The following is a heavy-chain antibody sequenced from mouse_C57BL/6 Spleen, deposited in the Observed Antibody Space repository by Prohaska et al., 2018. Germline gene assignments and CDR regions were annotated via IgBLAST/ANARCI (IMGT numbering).Heavy chain of an antibody. CDR2: IRLKSDNYET. CDR3: TGPGSSLGD. CDR1: GFTFSNYW. Sequence: EVKLEVSGGGLVQPGGSMKLSCVASGFTFSNYWMNWVRQSPVKGLEWVAQIRLKSDNYETHYAESVKGRFTISRDDSKSSVYLQMNNLRAEDTGIYYCTGPGSSLGDWGQGTTLTVSS. J-gene: IGHJ2*01. V-gene: IGHV6-3*01. D-gene: IGHD1-1*01.